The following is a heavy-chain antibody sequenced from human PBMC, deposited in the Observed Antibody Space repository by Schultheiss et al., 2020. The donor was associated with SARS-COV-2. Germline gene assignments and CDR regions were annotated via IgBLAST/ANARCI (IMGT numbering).Heavy chain of an antibody. CDR2: ISYDGSNK. J-gene: IGHJ4*02. D-gene: IGHD3-22*01. CDR1: GFTFSSYS. Sequence: GGSLRLSCAASGFTFSSYSMNWVRQAPGKGLEWVAVISYDGSNKYYADSVKGRFTISGDNSKNTLYLQMNSLRAEDTAVYYCARDDSSGYYYGKIDYWGQGALVTGSS. V-gene: IGHV3-30*03. CDR3: ARDDSSGYYYGKIDY.